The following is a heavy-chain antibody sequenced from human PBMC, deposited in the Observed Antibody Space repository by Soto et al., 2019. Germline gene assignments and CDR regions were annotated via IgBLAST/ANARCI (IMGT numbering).Heavy chain of an antibody. CDR2: ISSSSSYI. D-gene: IGHD3-22*01. V-gene: IGHV3-21*01. Sequence: PGGSLRLSCAASGFTFSSYSMNWVRQAPGKGLEWVSSISSSSSYIYYADSVKGRFTISRDNAKNSLYLQMNSLRAEDTAVYYCARDEYYDSSAPTFDYWGQGNLLTVSS. J-gene: IGHJ4*02. CDR1: GFTFSSYS. CDR3: ARDEYYDSSAPTFDY.